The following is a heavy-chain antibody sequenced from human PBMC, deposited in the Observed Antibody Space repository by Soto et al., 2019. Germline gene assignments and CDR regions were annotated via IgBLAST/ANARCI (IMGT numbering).Heavy chain of an antibody. V-gene: IGHV4-31*03. CDR3: ACIFSGGYGYGFYYYGMDV. Sequence: SETLSLTCTVSGVSISSGGYYWNWIRQHPGKGLEWIGYIYYSGSTYYNPSLKSRVTISVDTSKNQFSLKLSSVTAADTAVYYCACIFSGGYGYGFYYYGMDVWGQGTTVT. CDR1: GVSISSGGYY. D-gene: IGHD5-18*01. J-gene: IGHJ6*02. CDR2: IYYSGST.